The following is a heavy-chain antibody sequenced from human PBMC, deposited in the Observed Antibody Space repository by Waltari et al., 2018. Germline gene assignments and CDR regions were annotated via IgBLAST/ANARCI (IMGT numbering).Heavy chain of an antibody. CDR3: ARQSSSSWMGGDY. Sequence: QVQLQESGPGLVKPSETLSLTCAVSGYSISSGYYWGWIRQTPGKGLEWIGSIYHSGSTYYNPSLKSRVTISVDTSKNQFSLKLSSVTAADTAVYYCARQSSSSWMGGDYWGQGTLVTVSS. V-gene: IGHV4-38-2*01. CDR1: GYSISSGYY. D-gene: IGHD6-13*01. CDR2: IYHSGST. J-gene: IGHJ4*02.